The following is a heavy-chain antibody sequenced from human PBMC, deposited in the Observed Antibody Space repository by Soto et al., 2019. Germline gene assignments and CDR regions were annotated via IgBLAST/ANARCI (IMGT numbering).Heavy chain of an antibody. V-gene: IGHV4-59*12. CDR3: ARGSSGWPPRFDC. D-gene: IGHD6-19*01. CDR2: IYYSGST. CDR1: GGPISSYY. J-gene: IGHJ4*02. Sequence: QVQLQESGPGLVKPSETLSLNCTVSGGPISSYYWSWIRQSPGKGLEWIGYIYYSGSTNYNPSLKRRVTISVDTSKNQFSLELSSVTAADTAVYYCARGSSGWPPRFDCWGQGTLVTVSS.